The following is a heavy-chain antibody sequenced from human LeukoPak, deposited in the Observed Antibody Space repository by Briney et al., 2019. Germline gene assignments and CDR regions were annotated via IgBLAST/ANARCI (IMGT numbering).Heavy chain of an antibody. CDR1: GYTFTGYY. CDR2: INPHNGGT. D-gene: IGHD3-16*01. J-gene: IGHJ4*02. V-gene: IGHV1-2*02. CDR3: ARVGESYYDYVWGSYGGLDY. Sequence: EASVKVSCKASGYTFTGYYIHWVRQAPGQGLEWMGWINPHNGGTNYAQRFRGRVTMTRDTSISTAYMALSRLTSDDTAVYYCARVGESYYDYVWGSYGGLDYWGQGTLVTVSS.